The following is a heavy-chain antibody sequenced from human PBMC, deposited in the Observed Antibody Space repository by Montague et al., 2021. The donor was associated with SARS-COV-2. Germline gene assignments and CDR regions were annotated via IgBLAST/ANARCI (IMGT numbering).Heavy chain of an antibody. V-gene: IGHV4-59*01. CDR2: ICYSGTT. J-gene: IGHJ4*02. D-gene: IGHD6-13*01. Sequence: SETLSLTCTVSGGSISPYYWNWIWQSPGKGLEWIWNICYSGTTTYNPSLESRVTISVDTSKNQFSLRLSSVTAADTAVYYCAGGIWYANWGQGILVTVSS. CDR1: GGSISPYY. CDR3: AGGIWYAN.